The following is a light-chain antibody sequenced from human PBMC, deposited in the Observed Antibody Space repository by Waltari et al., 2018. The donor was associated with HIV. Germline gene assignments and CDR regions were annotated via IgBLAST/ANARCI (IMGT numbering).Light chain of an antibody. CDR3: AAWDDSLSGFWV. CDR2: RNN. J-gene: IGLJ3*02. CDR1: SSNIGSNY. Sequence: QSVLTQPPSASGTPGQRVTISCSGSSSNIGSNYVYWYQQLPGTAPKLLIYRNNLRPSGVPDGFVGSKTVTSASMAISGLMSEDDADYYCAAWDDSLSGFWVFGGGTKLTVL. V-gene: IGLV1-47*01.